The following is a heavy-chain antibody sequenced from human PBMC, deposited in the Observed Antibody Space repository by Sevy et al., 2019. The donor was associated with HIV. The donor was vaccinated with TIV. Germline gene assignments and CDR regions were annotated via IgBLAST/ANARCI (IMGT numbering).Heavy chain of an antibody. V-gene: IGHV5-51*01. D-gene: IGHD5-18*01. CDR3: ATSRSGYXDSXGXXIY. CDR1: GYSFTSHW. Sequence: GESLKISCKGSGYSFTSHWIGWVRHMPGKGLEWMGIIYPDXSDTRYSPSFQGQVTFSADKSIRPAYLQWSSLKDSGTAMYYCATSRSGYXDSXGXXIYWGQXXLVTVSS. J-gene: IGHJ1*01. CDR2: IYPDXSDT.